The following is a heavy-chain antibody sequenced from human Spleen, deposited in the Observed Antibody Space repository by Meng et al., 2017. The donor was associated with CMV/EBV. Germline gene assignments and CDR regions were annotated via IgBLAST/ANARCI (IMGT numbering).Heavy chain of an antibody. CDR2: TNHSGST. Sequence: SFRGYYWSWIRQAPGKGLEWIGETNHSGSTNYNPSLKSRVTISVDTSKNQFSLKLSSVTAADTAVYYCARGVSGIAAAGTLPYYFDYWGQGTLVTVSS. J-gene: IGHJ4*02. V-gene: IGHV4-34*01. CDR3: ARGVSGIAAAGTLPYYFDY. CDR1: SFRGYY. D-gene: IGHD6-13*01.